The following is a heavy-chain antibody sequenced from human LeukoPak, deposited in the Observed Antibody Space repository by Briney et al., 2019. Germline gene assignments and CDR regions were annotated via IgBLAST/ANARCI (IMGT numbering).Heavy chain of an antibody. V-gene: IGHV3-33*01. CDR1: GFTFSTYG. CDR2: IWYDGSSK. CDR3: ARDRDYFFDY. D-gene: IGHD3-10*01. J-gene: IGHJ4*02. Sequence: GGSLRLSCAASGFTFSTYGMHWVRQAPGKGLERVAVIWYDGSSKFYADSVKGRFTISRDNSKNTLYLQMNSLRAEDTAVYYCARDRDYFFDYWGQGALVTVSS.